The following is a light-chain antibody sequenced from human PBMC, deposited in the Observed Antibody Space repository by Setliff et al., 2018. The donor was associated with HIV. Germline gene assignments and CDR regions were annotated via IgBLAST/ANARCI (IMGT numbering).Light chain of an antibody. V-gene: IGLV2-23*02. Sequence: SALSQPSPVSRSPGQSITISCTGPSSDVVAYNLVSWYPHHPGKAPKVILYEVSERPSGVSRRFFGSQSGSTSSLTIAGLRAEDEADYYCCSYVTSNYSYVCGTVTKVTVL. CDR3: CSYVTSNYSYV. CDR2: EVS. CDR1: SSDVVAYNL. J-gene: IGLJ1*01.